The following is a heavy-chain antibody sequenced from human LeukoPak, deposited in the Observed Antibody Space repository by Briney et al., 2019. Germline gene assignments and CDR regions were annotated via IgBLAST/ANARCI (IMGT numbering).Heavy chain of an antibody. D-gene: IGHD2-2*01. CDR2: INHSGST. Sequence: SGTLSLTCAVYGGSFSGYYWSWIRQPPGKGLEWIGEINHSGSTNYNPSLKSRVTISVDTSKNQFSLKLSSVTAADTAVYYCARGYDYGDYWGQGTLVTVSS. J-gene: IGHJ4*02. V-gene: IGHV4-34*01. CDR3: ARGYDYGDY. CDR1: GGSFSGYY.